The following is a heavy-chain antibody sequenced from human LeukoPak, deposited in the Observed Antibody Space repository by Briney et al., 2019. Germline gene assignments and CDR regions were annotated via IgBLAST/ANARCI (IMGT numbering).Heavy chain of an antibody. J-gene: IGHJ3*02. CDR3: ARDGRVGATRLNI. CDR2: IYSDDSA. D-gene: IGHD1-26*01. V-gene: IGHV3-66*02. CDR1: GLNVSSNY. Sequence: PGGSLRLSCAASGLNVSSNYMSWVRQAPGKGLEWVSVIYSDDSAYYADSVRGRFTISRDNSKNTLYLQMNSLRAEDTAVYYCARDGRVGATRLNIWGQGTMVTVSS.